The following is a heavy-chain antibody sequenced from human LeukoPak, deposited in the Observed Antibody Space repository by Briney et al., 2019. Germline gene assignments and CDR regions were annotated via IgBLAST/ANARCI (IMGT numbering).Heavy chain of an antibody. D-gene: IGHD3-22*01. J-gene: IGHJ4*02. Sequence: GGSLRLSCSASGFTFSNYSMNWVRQAPGKGLEYVSAISSNGGSTYYADSVKGRFTISRDNSKNMLYLQMSSLRAEDTAIYYCVIFRSGYYNFDSWGQGTLVTVSS. V-gene: IGHV3-64D*09. CDR1: GFTFSNYS. CDR2: ISSNGGST. CDR3: VIFRSGYYNFDS.